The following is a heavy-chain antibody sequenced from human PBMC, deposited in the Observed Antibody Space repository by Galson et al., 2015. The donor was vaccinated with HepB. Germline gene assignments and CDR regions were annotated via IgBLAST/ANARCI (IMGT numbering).Heavy chain of an antibody. CDR1: GGSIINSNYF. D-gene: IGHD6-19*01. J-gene: IGHJ4*02. CDR2: IFYSGTT. CDR3: ARQTAGTVYY. V-gene: IGHV4-39*01. Sequence: SETLSLTCTVSGGSIINSNYFWGWIRQPPGKGLEWIGRIFYSGTTYYNPSLTSRLTISVDTSKNQFSLNLDSVTAADTAVYYCARQTAGTVYYWGQGTLVTVSS.